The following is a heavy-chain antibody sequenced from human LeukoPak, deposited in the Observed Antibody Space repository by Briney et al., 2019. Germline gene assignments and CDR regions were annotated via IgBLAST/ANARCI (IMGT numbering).Heavy chain of an antibody. Sequence: GASVKVSCKASGYTFTSYGISWVRQAPGQGLEWMGRIIPILGIANYAQKFQGRVTITADKSTSTAYMELSSLRSEDTAVYYCARDPSVGDSNHLQHWGQGTLVTVSS. V-gene: IGHV1-69*04. CDR2: IIPILGIA. J-gene: IGHJ1*01. CDR1: GYTFTSYG. D-gene: IGHD2-21*02. CDR3: ARDPSVGDSNHLQH.